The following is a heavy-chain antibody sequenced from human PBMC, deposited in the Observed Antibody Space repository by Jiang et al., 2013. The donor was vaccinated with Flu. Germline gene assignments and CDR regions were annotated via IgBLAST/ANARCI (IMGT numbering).Heavy chain of an antibody. Sequence: GLIQPGRSLRLSCAASGFTVSTTYMSWVRQAPGKGLEWVSVIYSDGTTYYGDSVEGRFTISRDKSKNTLYLQMNSLRADDTAVYYCARALTWGKYGSNLYYFDYWGQGTLVTVSS. CDR3: ARALTWGKYGSNLYYFDY. J-gene: IGHJ4*02. V-gene: IGHV3-53*01. CDR2: IYSDGTT. D-gene: IGHD7-27*01. CDR1: GFTVSTTY.